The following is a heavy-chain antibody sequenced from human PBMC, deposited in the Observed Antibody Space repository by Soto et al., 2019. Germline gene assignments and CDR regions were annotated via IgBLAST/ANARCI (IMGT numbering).Heavy chain of an antibody. D-gene: IGHD3-22*01. V-gene: IGHV3-23*01. J-gene: IGHJ4*02. CDR2: ISGSGGST. Sequence: GGSLRLSCAASGFTFSSYAMSWVRQAPGKGLEWVSAISGSGGSTYYADSVKGRFTISRDNSKNTLYLKMKSLRAEDTAVYYCAKPRITMIVVVTAFDYWGQGTLVTVSS. CDR3: AKPRITMIVVVTAFDY. CDR1: GFTFSSYA.